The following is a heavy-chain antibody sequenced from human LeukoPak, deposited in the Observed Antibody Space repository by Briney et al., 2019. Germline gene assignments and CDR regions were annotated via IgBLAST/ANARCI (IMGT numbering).Heavy chain of an antibody. Sequence: PGGSLRLSCAASGFTFSSYSMNWVRQAPGKGLEWVSSISSSSSYIYYADSVKGRFTISRDNAKNSLYLQMNSLRAEDTAVYYCARDPGGYYDILTGYWANWYFDLWGRGTLVTVSS. CDR2: ISSSSSYI. D-gene: IGHD3-9*01. CDR3: ARDPGGYYDILTGYWANWYFDL. J-gene: IGHJ2*01. CDR1: GFTFSSYS. V-gene: IGHV3-21*01.